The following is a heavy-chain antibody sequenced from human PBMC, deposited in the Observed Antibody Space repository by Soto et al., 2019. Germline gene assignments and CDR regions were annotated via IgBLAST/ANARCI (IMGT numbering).Heavy chain of an antibody. CDR2: ISGSGGST. J-gene: IGHJ4*02. D-gene: IGHD5-12*01. V-gene: IGHV3-23*01. CDR3: AKSGYSGYDFPDY. Sequence: EVQLLESGGGLVQPGGSLRLSCAASGFTFSSYAMSWVRQAPGKGLEWVSAISGSGGSTYYADSVKGRFTISRDNSKNTLYLQINSLRAEDTAVYYCAKSGYSGYDFPDYWGQGTLVTVSS. CDR1: GFTFSSYA.